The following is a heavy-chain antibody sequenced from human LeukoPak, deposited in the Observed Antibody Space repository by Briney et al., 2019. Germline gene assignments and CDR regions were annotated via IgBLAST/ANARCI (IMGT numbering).Heavy chain of an antibody. CDR1: GFTFSSYG. Sequence: PGRSLRLSCAASGFTFSSYGMHWVRQAPGKGLEWVAVISYDGSNKCYADSVKVRFTISRDNSKNTLYLQMNSLRAEDTAVYYCAKESSYSSSWYVGYYYYGMDVWGQGTTVTVSS. D-gene: IGHD6-13*01. V-gene: IGHV3-30*18. CDR2: ISYDGSNK. CDR3: AKESSYSSSWYVGYYYYGMDV. J-gene: IGHJ6*02.